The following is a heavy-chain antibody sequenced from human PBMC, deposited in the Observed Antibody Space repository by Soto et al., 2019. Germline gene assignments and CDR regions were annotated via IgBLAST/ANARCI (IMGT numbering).Heavy chain of an antibody. J-gene: IGHJ4*02. CDR2: ISWNSGSI. V-gene: IGHV3-9*01. D-gene: IGHD6-13*01. CDR1: GFTFDDYA. Sequence: EVQLVESGGGLVQPGRSLRLSCVASGFTFDDYAMHWVRQAPGKGLEWVSGISWNSGSIGYADSVKGRFTISRDNAKNSLYRQMNSLRAEDTALYYCAKDRGGVAAAGLDYWGQGTLVTVSS. CDR3: AKDRGGVAAAGLDY.